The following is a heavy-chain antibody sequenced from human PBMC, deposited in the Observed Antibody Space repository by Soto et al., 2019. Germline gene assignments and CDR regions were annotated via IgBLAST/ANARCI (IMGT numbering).Heavy chain of an antibody. J-gene: IGHJ6*02. CDR3: ASSAHYIYGLNYYYYYGMHA. CDR2: IIPIFGTA. D-gene: IGHD5-18*01. CDR1: GGTFSSYA. Sequence: SVKVSCKASGGTFSSYAISWVRQAPGQGLEWMGGIIPIFGTANYAQKFQGRVTITADESTSTAYMELSSLRSEDTAVYYCASSAHYIYGLNYYYYYGMHAWGQGTTVPVYS. V-gene: IGHV1-69*13.